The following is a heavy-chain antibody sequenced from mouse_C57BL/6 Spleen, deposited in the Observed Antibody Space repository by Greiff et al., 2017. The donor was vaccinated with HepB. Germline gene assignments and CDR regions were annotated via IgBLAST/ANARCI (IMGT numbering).Heavy chain of an antibody. CDR2: IHPNSGST. V-gene: IGHV1-64*01. CDR3: ARPLTGYWYFDV. Sequence: VQLQQPGAELVKPGASVKLSCKASGYTFTSYWMHWVKQRPGQGLEWIGMIHPNSGSTNYNEKFKSKATLTVDKSSSTAYMQLSSLTSEDSAVYYCARPLTGYWYFDVWGTGTTVTVSS. J-gene: IGHJ1*03. CDR1: GYTFTSYW. D-gene: IGHD4-1*01.